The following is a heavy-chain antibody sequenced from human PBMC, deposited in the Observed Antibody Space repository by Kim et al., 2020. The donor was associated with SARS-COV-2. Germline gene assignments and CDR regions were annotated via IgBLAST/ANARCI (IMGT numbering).Heavy chain of an antibody. J-gene: IGHJ6*02. CDR3: TRDSGDGYYGMDV. V-gene: IGHV1-3*04. Sequence: ASVKVSCKASGYILTNYAIYWVRLAPGQSLEWMGWISTDYGQTKYSQRFQGRVTITRDTSASTAYMELSSLTSEDTAVYYCTRDSGDGYYGMDVWGQGTTVTVSS. CDR2: ISTDYGQT. CDR1: GYILTNYA. D-gene: IGHD5-12*01.